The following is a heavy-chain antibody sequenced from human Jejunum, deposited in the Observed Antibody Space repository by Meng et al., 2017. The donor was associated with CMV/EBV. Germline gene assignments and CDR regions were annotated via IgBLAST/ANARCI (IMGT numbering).Heavy chain of an antibody. CDR2: IYYSGST. Sequence: QLQESGPGLVNPSAALSLTCTVSCGSISSSSYYWGWIRQPPGKGLELIGSIYYSGSTYYNPSLKSRVTISVDTSKNQFSLKLSSVTAADTAVYYCASPLGILGIVDLWGRGTLVTVSS. J-gene: IGHJ2*01. V-gene: IGHV4-39*01. D-gene: IGHD7-27*01. CDR1: CGSISSSSYY. CDR3: ASPLGILGIVDL.